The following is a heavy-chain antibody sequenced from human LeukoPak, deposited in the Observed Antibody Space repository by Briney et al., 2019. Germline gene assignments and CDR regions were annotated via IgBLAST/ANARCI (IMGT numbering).Heavy chain of an antibody. J-gene: IGHJ4*02. CDR3: AKDSVALRIFGVVIFPLGGGGSDY. CDR2: ISYDGSNK. V-gene: IGHV3-30*04. Sequence: GGSLRLSCAASGFTFSSYAMHWVRQDPGKGLEWVAVISYDGSNKYYADSVKGRFTISRDNSKNTLYLQMNSLRAEDTAVYYCAKDSVALRIFGVVIFPLGGGGSDYWGQGTLVTVSS. D-gene: IGHD3-3*01. CDR1: GFTFSSYA.